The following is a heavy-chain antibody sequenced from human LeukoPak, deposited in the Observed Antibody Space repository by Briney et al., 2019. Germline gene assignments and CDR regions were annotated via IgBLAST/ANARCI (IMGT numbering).Heavy chain of an antibody. CDR3: ARGPSYSSRVRWLDRAWGYFDY. V-gene: IGHV1-69*13. Sequence: SVKVSCKASGYTFTSYGISWVRQAPGQGLEWMGGVIPIFGTANYAQKFQGRVTITADESTGTAYMELSRLRSEDTAVYYCARGPSYSSRVRWLDRAWGYFDYWGQGTLVTVSS. J-gene: IGHJ4*02. D-gene: IGHD6-13*01. CDR2: VIPIFGTA. CDR1: GYTFTSYG.